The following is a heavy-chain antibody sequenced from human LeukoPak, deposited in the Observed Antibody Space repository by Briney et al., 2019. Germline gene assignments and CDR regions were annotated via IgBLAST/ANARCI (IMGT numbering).Heavy chain of an antibody. D-gene: IGHD6-13*01. CDR2: INHSGST. Sequence: TSETLSLTCAVYGGSFSGYYWSWIRQPPGKGLEWIGEINHSGSTNYNPSLKSRVTISVDTSKNQFSLKLSSVTAADTAVYYCARRAGQQLVRRFVDYWGQGTLVTVS. CDR1: GGSFSGYY. J-gene: IGHJ4*02. V-gene: IGHV4-34*01. CDR3: ARRAGQQLVRRFVDY.